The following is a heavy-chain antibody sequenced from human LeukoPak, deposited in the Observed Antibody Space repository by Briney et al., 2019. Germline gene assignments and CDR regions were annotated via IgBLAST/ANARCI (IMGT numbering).Heavy chain of an antibody. V-gene: IGHV4-34*01. CDR2: INHSGST. CDR3: ARDPSYYYDSSGYYGDNWFDP. D-gene: IGHD3-22*01. Sequence: KTSETLSLTCAVYGGSFSGYYWSWIRQPPGKGLEWIGEINHSGSTNYNPSLKSRVTISVDTSKNQFSLKLSSVTAADTAVYYCARDPSYYYDSSGYYGDNWFDPWGQGTLVTVSS. CDR1: GGSFSGYY. J-gene: IGHJ5*02.